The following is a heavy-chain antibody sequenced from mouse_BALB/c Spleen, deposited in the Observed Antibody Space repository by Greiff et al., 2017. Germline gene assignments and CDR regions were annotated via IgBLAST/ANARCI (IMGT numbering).Heavy chain of an antibody. J-gene: IGHJ3*01. V-gene: IGHV1-20*02. D-gene: IGHD1-1*01. CDR2: INPDNGDT. CDR3: GRPYYYGSSTWFAY. CDR1: GYSFTGYF. Sequence: VQLQQSGPELVKPGASVKISCKASGYSFTGYFMNWVMQSHGKSLEWIGRINPDNGDTFYNQKFKGKATLTVDKSSSTAHMELRSLSSEDSAVYYCGRPYYYGSSTWFAYWGQGTLVTVSA.